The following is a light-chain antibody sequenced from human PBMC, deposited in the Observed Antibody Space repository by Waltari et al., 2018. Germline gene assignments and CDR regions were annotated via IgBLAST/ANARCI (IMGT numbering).Light chain of an antibody. J-gene: IGKJ2*01. Sequence: DIVMTQSPDSLAVSLVERATINCKSSQSLLYNSNNKNYLAWDQLKPGQPPRLLIYWASTRESGVPDRFSGSGSGTDFTLTISSLQADDVAVYYCQQYYSIPYTFGQGTKLEIK. CDR2: WAS. V-gene: IGKV4-1*01. CDR3: QQYYSIPYT. CDR1: QSLLYNSNNKNY.